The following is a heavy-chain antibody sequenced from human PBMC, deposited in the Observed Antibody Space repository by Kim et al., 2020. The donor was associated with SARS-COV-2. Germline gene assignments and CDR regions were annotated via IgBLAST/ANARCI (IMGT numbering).Heavy chain of an antibody. CDR2: IYYSGST. V-gene: IGHV4-59*13. CDR1: GGSISSYY. Sequence: SETLSLTCTVSGGSISSYYWSWIRQPPGKGLEWIGYIYYSGSTNYNPSLKSRVTISVDTSKNQFSLKLSSVTAADTAVYYCARDKGYSSSWYHNPHYYYYSGMDVWGQGTTVTVSS. J-gene: IGHJ6*02. CDR3: ARDKGYSSSWYHNPHYYYYSGMDV. D-gene: IGHD6-13*01.